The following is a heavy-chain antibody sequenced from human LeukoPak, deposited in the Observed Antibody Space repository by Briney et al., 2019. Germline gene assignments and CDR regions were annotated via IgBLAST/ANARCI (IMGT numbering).Heavy chain of an antibody. D-gene: IGHD1-26*01. Sequence: GRSLRLSCAASGFTFSSYAMHWVRQAPGKGLEWVAVISYDGSNKYYADSVKGRFTISRDNSKNTLYLQMNSLRAEDTAVYYYARGLREWELLGVSNFDYWGQGTLVTVSS. CDR2: ISYDGSNK. J-gene: IGHJ4*02. CDR3: ARGLREWELLGVSNFDY. CDR1: GFTFSSYA. V-gene: IGHV3-30-3*01.